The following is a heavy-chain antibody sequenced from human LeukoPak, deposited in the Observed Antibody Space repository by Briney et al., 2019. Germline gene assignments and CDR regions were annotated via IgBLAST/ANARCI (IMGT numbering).Heavy chain of an antibody. J-gene: IGHJ5*02. V-gene: IGHV4-59*04. CDR3: ARCYFIATRLLWFDP. D-gene: IGHD6-6*01. CDR1: GFTFSSYE. Sequence: LRLSCAASGFTFSSYEMNWVRQAPGKGLEWIGGIYYRGSTYYNPSLKSRVTMSVDTSKNQFSLKLSSVTAADTAVFYCARCYFIATRLLWFDPWGQGSLVTVSS. CDR2: IYYRGST.